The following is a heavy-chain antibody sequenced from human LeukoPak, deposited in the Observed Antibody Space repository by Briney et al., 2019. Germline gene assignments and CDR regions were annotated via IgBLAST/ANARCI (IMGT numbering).Heavy chain of an antibody. Sequence: SETLSLTCTVSGVSISSYYWSWIRQPPGKGLEWIGYIYYSWSTNYNPSLKIRVTISVNPYKNQFSLKLSSVTAADTAVYYCARGPTYYYGSGSYLNWFDPWGKGTLVTVSS. CDR1: GVSISSYY. V-gene: IGHV4-59*01. CDR2: IYYSWST. J-gene: IGHJ5*02. CDR3: ARGPTYYYGSGSYLNWFDP. D-gene: IGHD3-10*01.